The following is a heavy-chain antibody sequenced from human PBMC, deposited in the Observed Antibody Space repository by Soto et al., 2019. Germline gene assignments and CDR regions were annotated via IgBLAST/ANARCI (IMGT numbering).Heavy chain of an antibody. J-gene: IGHJ4*02. D-gene: IGHD2-8*01. CDR2: INSDGSST. CDR1: GFTFSSYW. Sequence: PGGSLRLSCAASGFTFSSYWMHWVRQAPGKGLVWVSRINSDGSSTSYADSVKGRFTISGDNARNTLYLQMNSLRDEDTAVYYCARVGYCARGVCPNFDFWGQGTLVTVSS. V-gene: IGHV3-74*01. CDR3: ARVGYCARGVCPNFDF.